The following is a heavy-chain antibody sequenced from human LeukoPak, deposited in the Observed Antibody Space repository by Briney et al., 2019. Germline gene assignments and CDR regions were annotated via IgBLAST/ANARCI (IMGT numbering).Heavy chain of an antibody. D-gene: IGHD6-13*01. Sequence: ASVKVSCKASGYTFTSYDINWVRQATGQGLEWMGWMNPNSGNTGYAQKFQGRVTITRNTSTSTAYMELSSLRSEDTAVYYCARVNIAAAGIGFDYWGQGTLVTVSS. V-gene: IGHV1-8*03. CDR1: GYTFTSYD. J-gene: IGHJ4*02. CDR2: MNPNSGNT. CDR3: ARVNIAAAGIGFDY.